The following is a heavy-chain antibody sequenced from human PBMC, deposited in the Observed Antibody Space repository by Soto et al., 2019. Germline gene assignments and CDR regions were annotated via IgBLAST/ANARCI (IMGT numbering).Heavy chain of an antibody. CDR1: GYTFTSYG. Sequence: ASVKVSCKASGYTFTSYGISWVRQAPGQGLEWMGWISAYNGNTNYAQKLQGRVTMTTDTSTSTAYMELRSLRSDDTAVYYCARVLGRGYSGYPRNYYFDYWGQGTLVTVSS. CDR3: ARVLGRGYSGYPRNYYFDY. J-gene: IGHJ4*02. CDR2: ISAYNGNT. V-gene: IGHV1-18*01. D-gene: IGHD5-12*01.